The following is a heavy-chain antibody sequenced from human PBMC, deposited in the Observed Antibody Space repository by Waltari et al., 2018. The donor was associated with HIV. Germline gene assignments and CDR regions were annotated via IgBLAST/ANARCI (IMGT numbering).Heavy chain of an antibody. J-gene: IGHJ4*02. V-gene: IGHV3-30*18. Sequence: QVQLVESGGGVVQPGRSLRLSCAASGFTFSSYGMHWVRQAPGKGLEWVAVISYDGSNKYYADSVKGRFTISRDNSKNTRYLQMNSLRAEDTAVYYCAKDRHDTESPDDYWGQGTLVTVSS. CDR2: ISYDGSNK. CDR1: GFTFSSYG. CDR3: AKDRHDTESPDDY. D-gene: IGHD1-1*01.